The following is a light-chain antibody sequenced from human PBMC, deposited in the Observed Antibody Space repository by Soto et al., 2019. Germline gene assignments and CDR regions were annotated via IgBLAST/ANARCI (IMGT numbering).Light chain of an antibody. CDR3: QQYNSYST. CDR2: KAS. V-gene: IGKV1-5*03. J-gene: IGKJ1*01. Sequence: IQLTQSPSSLSASVRDRVTITCRASQSISSWLAWYQQKPGKAPKLLIYKASSLESGVPSRFSGSGSGTEFTLTISSLQPGDFATYYCQQYNSYSTFGQGTKVDIK. CDR1: QSISSW.